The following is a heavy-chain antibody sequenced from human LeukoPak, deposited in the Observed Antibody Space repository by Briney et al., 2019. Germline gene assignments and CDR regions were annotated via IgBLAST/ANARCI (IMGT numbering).Heavy chain of an antibody. CDR2: IWSDGTNK. CDR3: ARDAQRGFDYSNSLQY. Sequence: GGSLRLSCAAAGFTFNRYGMHWVRQAPGKGLEWVSVIWSDGTNKYYAASVKGRFTISRDDFGKTVYLQMSSLRPDDTGVYYCARDAQRGFDYSNSLQYWGQGTPVTVST. J-gene: IGHJ4*02. V-gene: IGHV3-33*01. D-gene: IGHD4-11*01. CDR1: GFTFNRYG.